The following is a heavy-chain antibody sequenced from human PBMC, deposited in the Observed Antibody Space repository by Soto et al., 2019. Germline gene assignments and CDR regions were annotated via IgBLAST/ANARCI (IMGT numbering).Heavy chain of an antibody. CDR2: ISKSDYT. J-gene: IGHJ4*02. CDR3: AREDSIIIPAVSDF. CDR1: GFAFNNYG. Sequence: GGSLRLSCTVSGFAFNNYGINWVRQAPGKGLEWVSSISKSDYTYYSDSVKGRFAIPRDNAKNSVSLQMNTLRVEDTAVYYCAREDSIIIPAVSDFWGQGTLVTVSS. V-gene: IGHV3-21*01. D-gene: IGHD2-2*01.